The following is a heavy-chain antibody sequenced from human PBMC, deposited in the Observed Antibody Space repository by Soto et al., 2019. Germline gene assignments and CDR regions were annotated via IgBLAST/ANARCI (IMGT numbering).Heavy chain of an antibody. CDR1: GGSISSYY. D-gene: IGHD6-6*01. V-gene: IGHV4-59*01. CDR2: IYYSGST. Sequence: PSETLSLTCTVSGGSISSYYWSWIRQPPGKGLEWIGYIYYSGSTNYNPSLKSRVTISVDTSKNQFSLKLSSVTAADTAVYYCATIVHGGPIVYYYYGMDVWGQGTTVTVSS. CDR3: ATIVHGGPIVYYYYGMDV. J-gene: IGHJ6*02.